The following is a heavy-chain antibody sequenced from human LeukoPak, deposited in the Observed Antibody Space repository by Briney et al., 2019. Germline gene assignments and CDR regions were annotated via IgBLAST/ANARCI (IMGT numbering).Heavy chain of an antibody. CDR3: ARREKNSSGPLDAFDI. V-gene: IGHV4-39*01. D-gene: IGHD3-22*01. CDR1: GGSISSSSYY. Sequence: SETLSLTCTVSGGSISSSSYYWGWIRQPPGKGLEWIGSIYYSGSTYYNPSLKSRVTISVDTSKNQFSLKLSSVTAADTAVYYCARREKNSSGPLDAFDIWGQGTMVTVSS. J-gene: IGHJ3*02. CDR2: IYYSGST.